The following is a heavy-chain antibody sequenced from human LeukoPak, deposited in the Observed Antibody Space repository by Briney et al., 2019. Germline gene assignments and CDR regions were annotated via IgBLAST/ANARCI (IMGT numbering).Heavy chain of an antibody. CDR3: APSYTPVVVAATIFSWFDP. D-gene: IGHD2-15*01. J-gene: IGHJ5*02. V-gene: IGHV1-24*01. CDR1: GYTLTELS. CDR2: FDPEDGET. Sequence: ASVKVSCKVSGYTLTELSMHWVRQAPGKGLEWMGGFDPEDGETIYAQKFQGRVTMTEDTSTDTAYMELSSLRSEDTAVYYCAPSYTPVVVAATIFSWFDPWGQGTLVTVSS.